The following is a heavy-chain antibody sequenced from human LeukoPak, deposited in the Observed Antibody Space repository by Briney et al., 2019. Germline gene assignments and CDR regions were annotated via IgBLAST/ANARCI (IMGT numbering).Heavy chain of an antibody. V-gene: IGHV1-2*02. CDR1: GYTLTGYY. J-gene: IGHJ4*02. CDR3: AREHVYGSGSYYFDY. D-gene: IGHD3-10*01. CDR2: INPNSGGT. Sequence: ASVKVSCKASGYTLTGYYMHWVRQAPGQGLEWMGWINPNSGGTNYAQKFQGRVTMTRDTSISIAYMELSRLRSDDTAVYYCAREHVYGSGSYYFDYWGQGTLVTVSS.